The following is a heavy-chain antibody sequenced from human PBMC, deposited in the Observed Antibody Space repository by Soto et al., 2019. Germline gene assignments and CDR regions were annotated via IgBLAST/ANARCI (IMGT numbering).Heavy chain of an antibody. D-gene: IGHD1-26*01. Sequence: QVQLVQSGAEVKKPGSSVKVSCKASGGTFSSYAISWVRQAPGQGLESMGGLIPIFGTANYAQKFQGRVTITADESTSTAYMELSSLRYEDTAVYYCARKLRGQLDAFDICGQGTMVTVAS. CDR2: LIPIFGTA. CDR3: ARKLRGQLDAFDI. V-gene: IGHV1-69*01. J-gene: IGHJ3*02. CDR1: GGTFSSYA.